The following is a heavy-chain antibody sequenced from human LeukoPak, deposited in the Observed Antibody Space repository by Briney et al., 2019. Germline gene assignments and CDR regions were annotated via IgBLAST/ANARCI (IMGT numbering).Heavy chain of an antibody. J-gene: IGHJ5*02. D-gene: IGHD6-19*01. CDR3: ARDRIAVAGFLDP. Sequence: SVKVSCKASGDTFSSYAISWVRQAPGQGLEWMGRIIPILGIANYAQKFQGRVTITADKSTSTAYMELSSLRSEDTAVYYCARDRIAVAGFLDPWGQGTLVTVSS. CDR1: GDTFSSYA. CDR2: IIPILGIA. V-gene: IGHV1-69*04.